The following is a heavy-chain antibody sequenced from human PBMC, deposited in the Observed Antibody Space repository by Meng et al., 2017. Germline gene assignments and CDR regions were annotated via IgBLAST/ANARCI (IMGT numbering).Heavy chain of an antibody. CDR1: GGSCSSGSYD. Sequence: GPRTESGPGPVRPSETLSLPCTVSGGSCSSGSYDWSWIRQPPGKGLEGICYIYYSGSTNYNPSLKSRVTISVDTSKNQFSLKLSSVTAADTAVYYCARAPCYYGSGAVDYWGQGTLVTVSS. D-gene: IGHD3-10*01. CDR2: IYYSGST. CDR3: ARAPCYYGSGAVDY. J-gene: IGHJ4*02. V-gene: IGHV4-61*01.